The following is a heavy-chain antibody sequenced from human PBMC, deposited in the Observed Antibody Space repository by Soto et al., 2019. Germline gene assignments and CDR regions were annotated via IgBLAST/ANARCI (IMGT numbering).Heavy chain of an antibody. Sequence: EVQLVESGGGLVKPGGSLRLSCAASGFTFNTYDMNWVRQAPGKGLEWVSSITTSSAYIYYAASLKGRITISRDNAKNSLFLQMISLRAEDTAVYYCVRSGTARLLRHSWFDTWGQGTLVTVSS. V-gene: IGHV3-21*01. CDR3: VRSGTARLLRHSWFDT. D-gene: IGHD2-21*01. CDR2: ITTSSAYI. J-gene: IGHJ5*02. CDR1: GFTFNTYD.